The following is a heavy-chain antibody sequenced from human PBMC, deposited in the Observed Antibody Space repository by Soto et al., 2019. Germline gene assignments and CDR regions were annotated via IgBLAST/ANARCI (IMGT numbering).Heavy chain of an antibody. CDR1: GFTFITYA. J-gene: IGHJ4*02. D-gene: IGHD1-26*01. CDR2: ISGSDGTT. V-gene: IGHV3-23*01. CDR3: AKGFTPTYSGSYCAF. Sequence: GGSLRLSGGASGFTFITYAMYWVRQAPGKGLEWVSAISGSDGTTSYVDYVKGRFTISRDNSKNTLYLQMNRLGAEDTAIYYCAKGFTPTYSGSYCAFWGQGTQVTVSS.